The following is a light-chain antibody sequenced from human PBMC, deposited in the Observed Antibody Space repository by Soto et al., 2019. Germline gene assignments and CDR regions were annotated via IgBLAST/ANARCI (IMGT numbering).Light chain of an antibody. CDR1: QSVSSSY. V-gene: IGKV3D-15*01. Sequence: EIVTTQSPATLSVSPGERATLSCRASQSVSSSYLAWYQQKPGHPPSLLIYVSSSRATGIPDRFSGSGSGTEFTPTISSLQSEDFAVYYCQQYNNWPPITFGQGTRLEIK. CDR3: QQYNNWPPIT. CDR2: VSS. J-gene: IGKJ5*01.